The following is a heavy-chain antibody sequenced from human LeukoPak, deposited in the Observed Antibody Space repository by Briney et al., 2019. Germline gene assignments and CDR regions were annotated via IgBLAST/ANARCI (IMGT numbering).Heavy chain of an antibody. Sequence: GASVTVSFKSSGYTFTGYYMHWVRQAPGQGLEWMGWINPNSGGTNYAQKFQGRVTMTRDTSISTAYMELSRLRSDDTAVYYCARGGYYCDSSGYYQFDYWGQGTLATVSS. CDR1: GYTFTGYY. J-gene: IGHJ4*02. CDR2: INPNSGGT. D-gene: IGHD3-22*01. V-gene: IGHV1-2*02. CDR3: ARGGYYCDSSGYYQFDY.